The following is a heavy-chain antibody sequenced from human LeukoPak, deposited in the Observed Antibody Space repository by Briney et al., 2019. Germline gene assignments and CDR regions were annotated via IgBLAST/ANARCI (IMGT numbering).Heavy chain of an antibody. J-gene: IGHJ6*02. CDR1: GFTFSGYG. CDR3: ARDYRVVVVPAARPPSYGMDV. CDR2: ISYDGSNK. Sequence: PGGSLRLSCAASGFTFSGYGMHWVRQAPGKGLEWVAVISYDGSNKYYADSVKGRFTISRDNSKNTLYLQMNSLRAEDTAVYYCARDYRVVVVPAARPPSYGMDVWGQGTTVSVSS. V-gene: IGHV3-30*03. D-gene: IGHD2-2*02.